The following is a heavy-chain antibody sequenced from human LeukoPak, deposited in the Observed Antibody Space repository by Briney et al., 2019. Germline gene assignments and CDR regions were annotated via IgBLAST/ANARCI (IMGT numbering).Heavy chain of an antibody. J-gene: IGHJ4*02. Sequence: GGSLRLSCAASGFTFSRYAMHWVRQAPGKGLEWVAVISYDGSNKYYADSVKGRFTVSRDNSKNTLYLQMNSLRVEDTAVYYCARSERILEWLWYFDSWGQGTLVTVSS. D-gene: IGHD3-3*01. CDR3: ARSERILEWLWYFDS. V-gene: IGHV3-30-3*01. CDR1: GFTFSRYA. CDR2: ISYDGSNK.